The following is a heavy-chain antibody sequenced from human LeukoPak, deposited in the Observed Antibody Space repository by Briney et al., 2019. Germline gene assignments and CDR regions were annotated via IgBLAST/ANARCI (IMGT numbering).Heavy chain of an antibody. V-gene: IGHV3-74*01. CDR2: INSDGSST. J-gene: IGHJ5*02. CDR3: VRLSWELGDGGVT. CDR1: GFTFSSYW. D-gene: IGHD1-26*01. Sequence: PGGSLRLSCAASGFTFSSYWMHWVRQAPGKGLVWISRINSDGSSTRYADSVKGRFTISRDNAKNTLYLQMNSLRAEDTAVYYCVRLSWELGDGGVTWGQGTLVTVSS.